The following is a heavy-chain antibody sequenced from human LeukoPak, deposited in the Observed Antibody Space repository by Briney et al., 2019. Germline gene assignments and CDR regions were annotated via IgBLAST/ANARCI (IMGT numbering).Heavy chain of an antibody. CDR1: GFSLGDYL. CDR2: IKFDGSEI. V-gene: IGHV3-7*01. D-gene: IGHD3-22*01. J-gene: IGHJ4*02. Sequence: GGSLRLPCAASGFSLGDYLMAWVRQAPGKGLECVGKIKFDGSEIYYRDSVRGRFTISRDNAKNSLYLQRNSLRVEDTGVYYCTRGLNHDSSGWGQGTLVTVS. CDR3: TRGLNHDSSG.